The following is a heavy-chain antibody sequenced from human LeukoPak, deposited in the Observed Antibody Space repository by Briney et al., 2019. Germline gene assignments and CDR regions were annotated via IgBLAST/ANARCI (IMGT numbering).Heavy chain of an antibody. Sequence: ASVKVSCKASGYTFTSYGISWVRQAPGQGLEWMGWINPNSGGTNYAQKFQGRVTMTRDTSISTAYMELSRLRSDDTAVYYCARVAVAGTGNYYMDVWGKGTTVTISS. D-gene: IGHD6-19*01. CDR1: GYTFTSYG. V-gene: IGHV1-2*02. CDR3: ARVAVAGTGNYYMDV. CDR2: INPNSGGT. J-gene: IGHJ6*03.